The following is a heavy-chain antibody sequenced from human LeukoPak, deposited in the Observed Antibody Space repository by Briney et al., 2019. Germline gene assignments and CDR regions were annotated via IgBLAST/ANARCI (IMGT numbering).Heavy chain of an antibody. CDR2: ISYDGSNK. CDR1: GFTFSSYG. D-gene: IGHD6-13*01. V-gene: IGHV3-30*03. Sequence: GRSLRLSCAASGFTFSSYGMHWVRQAPGKGLEWVAVISYDGSNKYYADSVKGRFTISRDNSKITLYLQMNSLRPEDTAVYYCARGHIPSGIAAADDNWFDPWGQGTLVTVSS. J-gene: IGHJ5*02. CDR3: ARGHIPSGIAAADDNWFDP.